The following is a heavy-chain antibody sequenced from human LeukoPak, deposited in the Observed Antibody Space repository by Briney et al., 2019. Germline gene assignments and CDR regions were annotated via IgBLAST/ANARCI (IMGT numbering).Heavy chain of an antibody. CDR3: ARTYYDILTGYNPYFDY. D-gene: IGHD3-9*01. V-gene: IGHV3-21*01. J-gene: IGHJ4*02. CDR1: GFTFSNYW. CDR2: ITASSTAI. Sequence: GGSLRLSCAASGFTFSNYWMNWVRQAPGKGLEWVSSITASSTAIYSADSVKGRFTISRDNAKNLLYLQMNSLRAEDTAVYYCARTYYDILTGYNPYFDYWGQGILVTVSS.